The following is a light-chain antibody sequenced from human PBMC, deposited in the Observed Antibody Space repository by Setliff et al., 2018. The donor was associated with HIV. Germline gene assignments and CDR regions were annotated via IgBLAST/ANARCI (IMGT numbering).Light chain of an antibody. J-gene: IGLJ1*01. V-gene: IGLV2-14*01. CDR2: EVR. CDR3: SSYAITNTLP. Sequence: SALTQPASVSGSPGQSITISCTGTSSDVGGYSYVSWYQQHPGKAPKLIIYEVRNRPSGVSNRFSGSKSGNTASLTISGLQAEGEADYYCSSYAITNTLPFGTGTKVTVL. CDR1: SSDVGGYSY.